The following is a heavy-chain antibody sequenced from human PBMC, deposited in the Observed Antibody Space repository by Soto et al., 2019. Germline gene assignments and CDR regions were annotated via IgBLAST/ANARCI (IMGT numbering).Heavy chain of an antibody. CDR1: GYTFTSYY. Sequence: QVQLVQSGAEVKKPGASVKVSCKASGYTFTSYYMHWVRQAPGQGLEWMGIINPSGGSTSYAQKFQGRVTMTRDTSTSTVYMELSSLRSEDTAVYYCARTEGYCSGGSCYPYYYYGMDVWGQGTTVTVSS. D-gene: IGHD2-15*01. CDR2: INPSGGST. J-gene: IGHJ6*02. V-gene: IGHV1-46*01. CDR3: ARTEGYCSGGSCYPYYYYGMDV.